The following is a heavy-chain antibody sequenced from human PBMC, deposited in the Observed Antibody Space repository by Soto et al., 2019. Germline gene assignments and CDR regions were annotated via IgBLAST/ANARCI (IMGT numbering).Heavy chain of an antibody. CDR1: GYTFTSHA. V-gene: IGHV1-3*01. Sequence: ASVKVSCKASGYTFTSHAMHWVRQAPGQRLEWMGWINADNGNTKYSQKFQGRVTITRDTSASTAFMELSSLRSEDTAVYYCARGSGYSSSWWYGFDIWGQGTMVTVSS. CDR3: ARGSGYSSSWWYGFDI. D-gene: IGHD6-13*01. CDR2: INADNGNT. J-gene: IGHJ3*02.